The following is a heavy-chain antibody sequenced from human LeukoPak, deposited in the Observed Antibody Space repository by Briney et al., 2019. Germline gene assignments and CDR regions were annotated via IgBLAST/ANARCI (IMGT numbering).Heavy chain of an antibody. CDR1: GGSISDYN. V-gene: IGHV4-4*07. J-gene: IGHJ4*02. Sequence: PSETLSLTCTVSGGSISDYNWSWIRQPAGKGLEWIGRISPSVSTNYNPSPKSRVTMSVDTSRNQFSLNLSSVTAADTAVYYCAKGGIAAADLAYFDYWGQGTLVTVSS. D-gene: IGHD6-13*01. CDR2: ISPSVST. CDR3: AKGGIAAADLAYFDY.